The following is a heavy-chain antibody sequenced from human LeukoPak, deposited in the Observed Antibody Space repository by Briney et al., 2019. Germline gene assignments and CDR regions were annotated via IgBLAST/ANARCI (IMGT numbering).Heavy chain of an antibody. CDR3: ARVGCTSNSCKKDYYFYMDV. CDR1: GGSIASYY. V-gene: IGHV4-59*01. CDR2: VYYSGST. J-gene: IGHJ6*03. D-gene: IGHD2-2*01. Sequence: ASETLSLTCTVSGGSIASYYWGWIRQPPGKGLEGIGYVYYSGSTNYNPSLKSRATISVDTSKNQFSLRLSSVTAADTAVYYCARVGCTSNSCKKDYYFYMDVWGKGTTVTVSS.